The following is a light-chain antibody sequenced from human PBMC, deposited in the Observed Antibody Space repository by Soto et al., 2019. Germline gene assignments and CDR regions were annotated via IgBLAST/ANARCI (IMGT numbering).Light chain of an antibody. CDR3: QQRKKWPPLT. CDR2: DAS. CDR1: ETVDRF. V-gene: IGKV3-11*01. Sequence: EIVLTQSPATLSLYLGQRASLSCRASETVDRFLAGYQQKPGQAPRLLIYDASKRATDITARFSGSVSGTDFTLTFSSVEPEYFAVYYCQQRKKWPPLTFGGGTMVEIK. J-gene: IGKJ4*01.